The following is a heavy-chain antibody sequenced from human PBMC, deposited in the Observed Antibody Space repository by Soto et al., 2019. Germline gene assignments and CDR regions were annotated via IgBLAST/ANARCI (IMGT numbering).Heavy chain of an antibody. CDR3: VRVAYGDLGG. J-gene: IGHJ4*02. CDR1: GFTFSSYW. Sequence: EVQLVESGGGLVQPGGSLILSCAASGFTFSSYWMHWVRQAPGKGLVWVSRIKSDGSDTSYADSVKGRFTISRENAKNTLYLQMSSLRAEDTAVYYCVRVAYGDLGGWGQGTLVTVSS. CDR2: IKSDGSDT. D-gene: IGHD4-17*01. V-gene: IGHV3-74*01.